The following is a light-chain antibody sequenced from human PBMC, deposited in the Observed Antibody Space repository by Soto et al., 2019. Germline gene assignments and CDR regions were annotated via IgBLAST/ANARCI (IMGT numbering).Light chain of an antibody. CDR2: DVS. V-gene: IGLV2-14*03. CDR3: TSYAGTYSFFYV. CDR1: SSDVVGYNY. J-gene: IGLJ1*01. Sequence: QSVLTQPASVSGSPGQSITISCTGTSSDVVGYNYVSWYQHHPGKAPKLIIYDVSNRPSGVPDRFSGSKSGNTASLTVSGLQAEDEADYYCTSYAGTYSFFYVFGTGTKVTVL.